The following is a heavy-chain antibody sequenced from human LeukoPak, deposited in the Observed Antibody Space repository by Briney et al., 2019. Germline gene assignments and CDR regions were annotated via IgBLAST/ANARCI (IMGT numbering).Heavy chain of an antibody. CDR1: GLTFRTTW. V-gene: IGHV3-74*01. J-gene: IGHJ4*02. CDR2: MNGEGTTI. Sequence: GGSLRLSCTTSGLTFRTTWMHWVRQAPGKGLMWVSRMNGEGTTIDYADSVKGRFTVSRDYAKNTLFLQMNNLRTEDTALYFCATARNFRFEYWGQGSLVIVSA. CDR3: ATARNFRFEY. D-gene: IGHD1-7*01.